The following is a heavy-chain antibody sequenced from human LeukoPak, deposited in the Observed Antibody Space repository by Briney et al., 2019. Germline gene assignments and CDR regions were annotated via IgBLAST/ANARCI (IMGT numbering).Heavy chain of an antibody. CDR1: GYDFTTFG. D-gene: IGHD6-19*01. CDR3: ARDSPFMVPGTGDAFDI. Sequence: ASVKVSCKAFGYDFTTFGISWVRQAPGEGLEWMGWISAYHGKTNFPQRFQGRVTLTTETSTSTAYMELRSLRSDDTAIYYCARDSPFMVPGTGDAFDIGGQGTMVSVSS. J-gene: IGHJ3*02. V-gene: IGHV1-18*01. CDR2: ISAYHGKT.